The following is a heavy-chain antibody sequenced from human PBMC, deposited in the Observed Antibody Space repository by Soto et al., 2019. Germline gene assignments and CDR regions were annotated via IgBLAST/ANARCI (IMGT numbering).Heavy chain of an antibody. CDR3: AGPYGGGGGYYYYGMDV. Sequence: SQTLSLTCAISGDSVSSNSAAWNWIRQSPSRGLEWLGRTYYRSKWYNDYAVSVKSRITINPDTSKNQFSLQLNSVTPEDTAVYYCAGPYGGGGGYYYYGMDVWGQGTTVTVSS. J-gene: IGHJ6*02. V-gene: IGHV6-1*01. CDR1: GDSVSSNSAA. D-gene: IGHD4-17*01. CDR2: TYYRSKWYN.